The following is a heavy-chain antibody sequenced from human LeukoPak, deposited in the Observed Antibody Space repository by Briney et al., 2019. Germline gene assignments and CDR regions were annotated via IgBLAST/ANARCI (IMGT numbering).Heavy chain of an antibody. J-gene: IGHJ4*02. CDR1: GFTFSDYY. D-gene: IGHD3-10*01. CDR2: ISSSGSTI. CDR3: ARGGYYGSGSYRNLFDY. Sequence: GGSLRVSCAASGFTFSDYYMSWIRQAPGNGLEWVSYISSSGSTIYYADSVKGRFTISRDNTKNSLYLQMNSLRAEDTAVYYCARGGYYGSGSYRNLFDYWGQGTLVTVSS. V-gene: IGHV3-11*01.